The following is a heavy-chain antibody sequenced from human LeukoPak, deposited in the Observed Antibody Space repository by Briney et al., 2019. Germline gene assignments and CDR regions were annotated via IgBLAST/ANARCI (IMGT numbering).Heavy chain of an antibody. Sequence: LTGGSLRLSCAASGFTFSSYAMSWVRQAPGKGLEWVSAISGSGGSTYYADSVKGRFTISRDNSKNTLYLQMNSLRAEDTAVYYCAKDNVLWLGELLSYYFDYWGQGTLVTVSS. V-gene: IGHV3-23*01. J-gene: IGHJ4*02. CDR2: ISGSGGST. D-gene: IGHD3-10*01. CDR1: GFTFSSYA. CDR3: AKDNVLWLGELLSYYFDY.